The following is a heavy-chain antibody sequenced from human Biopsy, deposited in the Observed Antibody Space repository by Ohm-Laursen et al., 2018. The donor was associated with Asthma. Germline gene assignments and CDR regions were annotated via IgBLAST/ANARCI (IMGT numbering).Heavy chain of an antibody. CDR2: ISKDASTQ. CDR3: VRDGTDDAFDI. D-gene: IGHD1-1*01. V-gene: IGHV3-30*06. J-gene: IGHJ3*02. Sequence: SLRLSCSAAGFSFSNFAIHWVRQAPGKGLEWVGVISKDASTQDYADSVKGRFTMARDNSKNTLDLQMNSLREEDTAVYYCVRDGTDDAFDIWGQGTVVSVPS. CDR1: GFSFSNFA.